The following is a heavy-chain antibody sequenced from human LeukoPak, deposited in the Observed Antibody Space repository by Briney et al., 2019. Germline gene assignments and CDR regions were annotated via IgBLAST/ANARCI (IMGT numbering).Heavy chain of an antibody. CDR2: INHSGST. Sequence: KPSETLSLTCAVYGGSFSGYYWRWIRHPPGKGLEWIGEINHSGSTNYNPSLESRVTISVDTSKNQFSLKLSSVTAADTAVYYCARRRVDGGSREFDYWGQRTLVTVSS. V-gene: IGHV4-34*01. J-gene: IGHJ4*02. CDR3: ARRRVDGGSREFDY. D-gene: IGHD1-26*01. CDR1: GGSFSGYY.